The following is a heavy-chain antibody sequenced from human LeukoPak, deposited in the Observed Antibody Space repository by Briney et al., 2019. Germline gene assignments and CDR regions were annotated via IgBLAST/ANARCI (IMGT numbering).Heavy chain of an antibody. CDR1: GGSFSGYY. CDR3: ASPLPGDY. CDR2: INHSGST. V-gene: IGHV4-34*01. J-gene: IGHJ4*02. Sequence: SETLSLTCAVYGGSFSGYYWSWIRQPPGKGLEWIGEINHSGSTNYNPSLKSRVTISVDTSKNQFSLKLSSVTAADTAVYYCASPLPGDYWGQGTLVTVSS.